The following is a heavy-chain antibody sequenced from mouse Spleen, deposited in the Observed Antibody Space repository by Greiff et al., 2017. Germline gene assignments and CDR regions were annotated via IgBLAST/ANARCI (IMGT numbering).Heavy chain of an antibody. D-gene: IGHD2-4*01. V-gene: IGHV1-53*01. Sequence: VQLQQPGTELVKPGASVKLSCKASGYTFTSYWMHWVKQRPGQGLEWIGNINPSNGGTNYNEKFKSKATLTVDKSSSTAYMQLSSLTSEDSAVYYCARLQGYYDYDEAWFAYWGQGTLVTVSA. CDR1: GYTFTSYW. CDR3: ARLQGYYDYDEAWFAY. J-gene: IGHJ3*01. CDR2: INPSNGGT.